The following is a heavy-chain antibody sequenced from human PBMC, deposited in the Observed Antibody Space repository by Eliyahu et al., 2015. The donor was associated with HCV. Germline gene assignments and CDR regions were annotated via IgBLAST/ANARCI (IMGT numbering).Heavy chain of an antibody. Sequence: QVQLQESGPGLVKPSETLSLTCSVSGGSISSYXXSWIRPPPGKGLEWIGYIHYSGSTNYNPSLKSRVTTSVDTTKNQFSLKLNSVTAADTAVYYCASGGGGIAVTGTGGWFDPWGQGTLVTVSS. D-gene: IGHD6-19*01. J-gene: IGHJ5*02. CDR2: IHYSGST. V-gene: IGHV4-59*01. CDR1: GGSISSYX. CDR3: ASGGGGIAVTGTGGWFDP.